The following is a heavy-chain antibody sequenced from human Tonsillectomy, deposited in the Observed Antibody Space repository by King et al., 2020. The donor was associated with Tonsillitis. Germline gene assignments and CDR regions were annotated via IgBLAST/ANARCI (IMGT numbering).Heavy chain of an antibody. Sequence: VQLVESGGGLVQPGRSLRLSCAASGFSFDDYAMHWVRQGPGKGLEWVSGINWNSGIIDYADSVKGRFTISRDNAKNSLYLQMNSLRAEDTALYYCARDFSRVLVPDCYFDLWGRGTLVTVSS. V-gene: IGHV3-9*01. CDR1: GFSFDDYA. D-gene: IGHD3-10*01. CDR2: INWNSGII. CDR3: ARDFSRVLVPDCYFDL. J-gene: IGHJ2*01.